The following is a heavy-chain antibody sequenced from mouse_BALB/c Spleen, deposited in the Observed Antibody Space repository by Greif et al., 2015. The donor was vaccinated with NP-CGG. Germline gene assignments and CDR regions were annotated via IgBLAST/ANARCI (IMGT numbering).Heavy chain of an antibody. CDR3: ARGGLRGAMDY. V-gene: IGHV5-6-2*01. CDR1: GFTFSSYY. J-gene: IGHJ4*01. D-gene: IGHD2-2*01. Sequence: EVKLEESGGGLVKLGGSLKLSCAASGFTFSSYYMSWVRQTPEKRLELVAAINSNGGSTYYPDTVKGRFTISRDNAKNTLYLQMSSLKSEDTALYYCARGGLRGAMDYWCQGTSVTVSS. CDR2: INSNGGST.